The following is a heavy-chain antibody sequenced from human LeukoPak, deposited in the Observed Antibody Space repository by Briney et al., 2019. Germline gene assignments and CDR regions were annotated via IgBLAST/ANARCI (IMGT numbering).Heavy chain of an antibody. Sequence: SETLSLTCSVSGGAVRDSKYWTWIRKSPEKRLEWIGYISNGGSTNYNPSLKSRVTISVDTSKKQFYLKLSSVTAADTAVYYCARRQSGSYLDFDYWGQGTLVTVSS. CDR3: ARRQSGSYLDFDY. V-gene: IGHV4-4*09. J-gene: IGHJ4*02. D-gene: IGHD1-26*01. CDR2: ISNGGST. CDR1: GGAVRDSKY.